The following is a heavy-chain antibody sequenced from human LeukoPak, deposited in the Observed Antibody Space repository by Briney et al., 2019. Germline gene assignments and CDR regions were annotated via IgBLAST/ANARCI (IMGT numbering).Heavy chain of an antibody. CDR1: GFTFRSYA. V-gene: IGHV3-23*01. CDR3: AKDIGWFDP. J-gene: IGHJ5*02. CDR2: IRGTGDSP. Sequence: GGSLRLSCAASGFTFRSYAMNWVRQAPGKGLEWVSAIRGTGDSPHYADSVKGRFTISRDNSKNTRYLQMNSLRAEDTAFYYCAKDIGWFDPWGQGTLVTVSS.